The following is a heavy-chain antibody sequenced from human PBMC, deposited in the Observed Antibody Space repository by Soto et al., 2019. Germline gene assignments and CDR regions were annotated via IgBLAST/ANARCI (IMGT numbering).Heavy chain of an antibody. D-gene: IGHD4-17*01. CDR2: ISASGANT. Sequence: EGQLLESGGGSVQPGGSLRLSCAASGFGFSSYAMSWVRQAPGKGPEWVSGISASGANTYYADSVKGRSTISRDKSKKMLCLQLNKPGDADTVLYSRGKEPDGAFGGAFDMWGQGPILTVSS. CDR3: GKEPDGAFGGAFDM. J-gene: IGHJ3*02. V-gene: IGHV3-23*01. CDR1: GFGFSSYA.